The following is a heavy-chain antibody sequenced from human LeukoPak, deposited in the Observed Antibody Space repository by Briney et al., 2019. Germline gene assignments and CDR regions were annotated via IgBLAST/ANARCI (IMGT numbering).Heavy chain of an antibody. V-gene: IGHV1-2*02. Sequence: GASVKVSCKASGYTFSGYYMHWVRQAPGQGLEWMGWINPNSGGTNYAQKFQGRVTMTRDTSISTAYMELSRLRSDDTAVYYCAREKATVTPPDYWGQGTLVTVSS. J-gene: IGHJ4*02. D-gene: IGHD4-17*01. CDR1: GYTFSGYY. CDR3: AREKATVTPPDY. CDR2: INPNSGGT.